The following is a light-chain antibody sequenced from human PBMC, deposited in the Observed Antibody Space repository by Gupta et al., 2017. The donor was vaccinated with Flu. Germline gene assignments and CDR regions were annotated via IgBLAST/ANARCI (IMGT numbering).Light chain of an antibody. J-gene: IGLJ3*02. CDR1: RSDIGGYNY. CDR2: EVT. Sequence: QSALTQPASGSGSPGQSITISCTGTRSDIGGYNYVSWYQQHPGKAPKLMIYEVTTRPSGVSKRFSGSKSGNTASLTISGLQAEDEADYFCGSYTSSSTWVFGGGTKLTVL. V-gene: IGLV2-14*01. CDR3: GSYTSSSTWV.